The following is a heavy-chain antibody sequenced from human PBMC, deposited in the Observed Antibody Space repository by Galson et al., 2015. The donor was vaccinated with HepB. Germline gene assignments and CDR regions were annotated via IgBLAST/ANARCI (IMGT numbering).Heavy chain of an antibody. CDR1: GFTFSNAW. Sequence: LRLSCAASGFTFSNAWMSWVRQAPGKGLEWVGRIKSKTDGGTTDYAAPVKGRFTISRDDSKNTLYLQMNSLKTEDTAVYYCTTDPIDYYDSSGYYYVTVFGDYWGQGTLVTVSS. D-gene: IGHD3-22*01. J-gene: IGHJ4*02. V-gene: IGHV3-15*01. CDR3: TTDPIDYYDSSGYYYVTVFGDY. CDR2: IKSKTDGGTT.